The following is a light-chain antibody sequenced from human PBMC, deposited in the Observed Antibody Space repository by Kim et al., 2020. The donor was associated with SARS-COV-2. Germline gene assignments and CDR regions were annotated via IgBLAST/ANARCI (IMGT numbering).Light chain of an antibody. CDR2: DAS. J-gene: IGKJ4*01. CDR3: QQFNNFGLT. V-gene: IGKV1D-13*01. Sequence: ASVGDRVTSTCRTSQGISSALAWYQHKPGKTPKLLIYDASSLDSGVPSSFSGSGSGTDFTLTISSLQPEDFATYFCQQFNNFGLTFGRGTKVDIK. CDR1: QGISSA.